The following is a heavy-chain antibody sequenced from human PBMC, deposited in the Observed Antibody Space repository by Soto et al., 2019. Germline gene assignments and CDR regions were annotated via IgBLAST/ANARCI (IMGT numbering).Heavy chain of an antibody. D-gene: IGHD2-2*01. V-gene: IGHV5-10-1*01. CDR1: GYSFTSYW. CDR3: ARSIVVIPAADYYYYGMDV. CDR2: IGPSDSYT. Sequence: PGESLKISCKGSGYSFTSYWISWVRQMPGKGLEWMGRIGPSDSYTNYSPSFQGHVTISADKSISTAYLQWSSLKASDTAMYYCARSIVVIPAADYYYYGMDVWGQGTTVTVSS. J-gene: IGHJ6*02.